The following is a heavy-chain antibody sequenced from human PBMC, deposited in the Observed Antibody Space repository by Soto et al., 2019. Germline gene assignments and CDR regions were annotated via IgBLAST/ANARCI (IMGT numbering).Heavy chain of an antibody. D-gene: IGHD7-27*01. J-gene: IGHJ6*02. Sequence: QVQLVQSGAEVKKPGSSVKVSCKASGGTFNTYNINWVRQAPGQGLEWMGGIIRIFGTTNYAQRFLGGVTITADDSTSTADMELSSLRSEDTAVYYCAGDETGDSYYYYYGMDAWGQGTTVTVTS. CDR2: IIRIFGTT. V-gene: IGHV1-69*01. CDR3: AGDETGDSYYYYYGMDA. CDR1: GGTFNTYN.